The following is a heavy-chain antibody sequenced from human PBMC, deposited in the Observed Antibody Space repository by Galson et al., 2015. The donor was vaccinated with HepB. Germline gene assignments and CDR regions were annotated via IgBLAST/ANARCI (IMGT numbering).Heavy chain of an antibody. CDR1: GFTFSDCY. Sequence: SLRLSCAASGFTFSDCYMSWIRQAPGKGLEWVSYISSSGSTIYYADSVKGRFTISRDNAKNSLYLQMNSLRAEDTAVYYCAREYYYDSSGYPVQAFDIWGQGTMVTVSS. CDR2: ISSSGSTI. CDR3: AREYYYDSSGYPVQAFDI. J-gene: IGHJ3*02. D-gene: IGHD3-22*01. V-gene: IGHV3-11*01.